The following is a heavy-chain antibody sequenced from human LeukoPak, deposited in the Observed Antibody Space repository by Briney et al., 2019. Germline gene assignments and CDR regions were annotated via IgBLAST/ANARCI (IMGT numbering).Heavy chain of an antibody. CDR2: INPNGGVT. J-gene: IGHJ4*02. CDR1: GYAFTGYY. D-gene: IGHD3-3*01. CDR3: ARERKITVFGVACDY. Sequence: ASVKVSCKASGYAFTGYYMHWVRQAPGQGLEWMGRINPNGGVTNYAQNYQGRVTMTSDTSISTAYMELSRLRPDDTAVYYCARERKITVFGVACDYWGQGTLVTVSS. V-gene: IGHV1-2*06.